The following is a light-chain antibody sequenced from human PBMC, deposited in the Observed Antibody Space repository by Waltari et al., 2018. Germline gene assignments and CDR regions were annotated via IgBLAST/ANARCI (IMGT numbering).Light chain of an antibody. CDR2: MTS. CDR3: QQYGTYALWA. V-gene: IGKV1-5*03. J-gene: IGKJ1*01. Sequence: LQINPSPSTLSASIGDRVTITCRACQNISRWLGWYQQKPGKAPNLLIYMTSSLQRGVPSRFSRSGYGTGFTRTISSLQPEYFATYYCQQYGTYALWAFGQGTKVEIK. CDR1: QNISRW.